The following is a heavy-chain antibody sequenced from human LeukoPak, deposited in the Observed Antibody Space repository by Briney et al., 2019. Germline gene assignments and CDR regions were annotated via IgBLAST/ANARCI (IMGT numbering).Heavy chain of an antibody. V-gene: IGHV4-30-4*01. CDR2: IYYSGST. Sequence: SSQTLSLTCTVSGGSISSADYYWSWIRQPPGKGLEWIGYIYYSGSTYYNPSLKSRVTISVDTSKNQFSLRLRSVTAADTAAYYCARDGLEGSILWGQGTLVTVSS. CDR3: ARDGLEGSIL. D-gene: IGHD5-24*01. J-gene: IGHJ4*02. CDR1: GGSISSADYY.